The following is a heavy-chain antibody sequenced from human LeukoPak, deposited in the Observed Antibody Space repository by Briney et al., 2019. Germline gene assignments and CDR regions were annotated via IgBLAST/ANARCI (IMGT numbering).Heavy chain of an antibody. CDR3: ATGGGPAARTDY. CDR2: INHSGST. D-gene: IGHD2-2*01. CDR1: GGSFSGYY. Sequence: SETLSLTCAVYGGSFSGYYWSWIRQPPGKGLEWIGEINHSGSTNYNPSLKSRVTISVDTSKNQFSLKLSSVTAADTAVYYCATGGGPAARTDYWGQGTLVTVSS. J-gene: IGHJ4*02. V-gene: IGHV4-34*01.